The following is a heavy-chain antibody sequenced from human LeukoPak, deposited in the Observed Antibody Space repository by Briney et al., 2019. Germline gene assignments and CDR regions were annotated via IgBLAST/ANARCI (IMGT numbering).Heavy chain of an antibody. CDR2: INHSGST. V-gene: IGHV4-34*01. CDR3: ARGRYSYGRLLNWFDP. CDR1: GGSFSGYY. Sequence: MPSETLSLTCAVYGGSFSGYYWSWIRQPPGKGLEWIGEINHSGSTNYNPSLKSRVTISVDTFKNQFSLKLSSVTAADTAVYYCARGRYSYGRLLNWFDPWGQGTLVTVSS. J-gene: IGHJ5*02. D-gene: IGHD5-18*01.